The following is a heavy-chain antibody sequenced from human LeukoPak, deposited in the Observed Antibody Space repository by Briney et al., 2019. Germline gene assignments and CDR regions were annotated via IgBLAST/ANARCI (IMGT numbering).Heavy chain of an antibody. D-gene: IGHD3-10*01. Sequence: GASVKVSCKGSPYTFTFYYMHWMREAPGQGLKWMGWINPNSGGTNYAQEFQGRVTMTRDTSISTAYMELSRLRSDDTAVYYCARGASLTWGVIVGGFEYWGQGTLVTVSS. CDR3: ARGASLTWGVIVGGFEY. J-gene: IGHJ4*02. CDR1: PYTFTFYY. CDR2: INPNSGGT. V-gene: IGHV1-2*02.